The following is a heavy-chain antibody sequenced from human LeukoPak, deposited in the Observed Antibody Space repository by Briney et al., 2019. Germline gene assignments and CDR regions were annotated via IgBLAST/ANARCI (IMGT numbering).Heavy chain of an antibody. V-gene: IGHV1-18*01. CDR2: ISAYNGNT. CDR3: ARDQMPYYYDSSGYYYLFYI. J-gene: IGHJ3*02. CDR1: GYTFTSYG. Sequence: ASVKVSCKASGYTFTSYGLSWVRQPPAQGHEWVGWISAYNGNTNYAQKLQGRVTMTSDTSTSTAYMELRSLRSDDTAVYYCARDQMPYYYDSSGYYYLFYIWGEGTMVTV. D-gene: IGHD3-22*01.